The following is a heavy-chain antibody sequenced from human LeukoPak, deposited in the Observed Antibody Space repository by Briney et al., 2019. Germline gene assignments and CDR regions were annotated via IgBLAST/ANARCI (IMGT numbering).Heavy chain of an antibody. D-gene: IGHD4-17*01. V-gene: IGHV3-30*04. Sequence: GGSLRLSCAASGFPFSSYSMHWVRQAPGNGLEWVAVISNDGSHKYYADSVKGRFIISRDNSKNTLSLQMNTLRPDDTAVFYCARDPNRLADYGVDYFDHWGQGTLVTVSS. J-gene: IGHJ4*02. CDR2: ISNDGSHK. CDR1: GFPFSSYS. CDR3: ARDPNRLADYGVDYFDH.